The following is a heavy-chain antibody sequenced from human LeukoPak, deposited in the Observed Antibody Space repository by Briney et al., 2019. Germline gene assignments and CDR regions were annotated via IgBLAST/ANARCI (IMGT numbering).Heavy chain of an antibody. CDR1: GYTFTSYG. D-gene: IGHD2-15*01. J-gene: IGHJ3*02. V-gene: IGHV1-18*01. Sequence: ASVKVSCKASGYTFTSYGISWVRQAPGQGLEWMGWISASNGNTNYAQKLQDRVTMTTDTSTSTAYMELRSLRSDDTAVYYCARDISCSGGSCYVRGAFDIWGQGTMVTVSS. CDR3: ARDISCSGGSCYVRGAFDI. CDR2: ISASNGNT.